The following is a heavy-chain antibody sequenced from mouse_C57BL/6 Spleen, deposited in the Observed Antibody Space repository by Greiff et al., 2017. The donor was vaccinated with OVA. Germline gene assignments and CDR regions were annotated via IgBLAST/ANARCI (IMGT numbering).Heavy chain of an antibody. CDR3: ASYYDDDEGDYFDY. CDR2: IYPGDGDT. Sequence: VQLQQSGAELVKPGASVKISCKASGYAFSSYWMNWVKQRPRKGLEWIGQIYPGDGDTNYNGKFKGKATLTADKSSSTAYMQLSSLTSEDSAVYFCASYYDDDEGDYFDYWGQGTTLTVSS. J-gene: IGHJ2*01. CDR1: GYAFSSYW. V-gene: IGHV1-80*01. D-gene: IGHD2-4*01.